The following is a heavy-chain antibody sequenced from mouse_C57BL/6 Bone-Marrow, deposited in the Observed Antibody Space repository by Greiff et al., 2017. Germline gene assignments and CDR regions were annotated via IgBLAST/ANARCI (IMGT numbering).Heavy chain of an antibody. J-gene: IGHJ3*01. CDR2: ISYDGSN. D-gene: IGHD1-1*01. Sequence: ESGPGLVKPSQSLSLTCSVTGYSITSGYYWNWIRQFPGNKLEWMGYISYDGSNNYNPSLKNRISITRDTSKNQFFLKLNSVTTEDTATYYCARDPLYYYGSSSFAYWGQGTLVTVSA. V-gene: IGHV3-6*01. CDR3: ARDPLYYYGSSSFAY. CDR1: GYSITSGYY.